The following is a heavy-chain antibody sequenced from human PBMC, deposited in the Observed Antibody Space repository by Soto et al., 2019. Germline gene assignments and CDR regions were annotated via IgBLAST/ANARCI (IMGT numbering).Heavy chain of an antibody. Sequence: SETLSLTCAVSDGSISTIYWAWIRQPPGKGLEWIGYFHYSGSTSYNASFESRVTMSIDTSKNQFSLRLSSVTAADTAVYYCARHLPKDYYDFWSGYAAWFDPWGQGTLVTSPQ. CDR3: ARHLPKDYYDFWSGYAAWFDP. J-gene: IGHJ5*02. V-gene: IGHV4-59*01. D-gene: IGHD3-3*01. CDR2: FHYSGST. CDR1: DGSISTIY.